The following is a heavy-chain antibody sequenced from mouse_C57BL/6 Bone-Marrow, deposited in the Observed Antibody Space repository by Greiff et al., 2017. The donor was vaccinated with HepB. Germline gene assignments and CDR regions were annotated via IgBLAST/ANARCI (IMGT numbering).Heavy chain of an antibody. CDR3: TFNYVGFAY. CDR2: IDPENGDT. V-gene: IGHV14-4*01. CDR1: GFNIKDDY. D-gene: IGHD2-1*01. Sequence: EVQLQQSGAELVRPGASVKLSCTASGFNIKDDYLHGVKQRPEQGLEWIGWIDPENGDTEYASKFQGKATITAYTSSNTAYLQLSSLTSEDTAVYYCTFNYVGFAYWGQGTLVTVSA. J-gene: IGHJ3*01.